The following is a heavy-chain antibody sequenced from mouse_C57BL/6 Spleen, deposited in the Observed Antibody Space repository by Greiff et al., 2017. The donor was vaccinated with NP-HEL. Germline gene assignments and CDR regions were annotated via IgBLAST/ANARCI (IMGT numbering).Heavy chain of an antibody. CDR2: INPSNGGT. J-gene: IGHJ1*03. CDR3: ARELTYFDV. CDR1: GYTFTSYW. V-gene: IGHV1-53*01. D-gene: IGHD1-3*01. Sequence: QVQLQQPGTELVKPGASGYTFTSYWMHWVKQRPGQGLEWIGNINPSNGGTNYNEKFKSKATLTVDKSSSTAYMQLSSLTSEDSAVYYCARELTYFDVWGTGTTVTVSS.